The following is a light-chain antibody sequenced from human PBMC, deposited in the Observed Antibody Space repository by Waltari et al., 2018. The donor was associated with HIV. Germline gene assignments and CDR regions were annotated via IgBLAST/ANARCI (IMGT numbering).Light chain of an antibody. V-gene: IGLV1-40*01. CDR1: RSTIGADYD. CDR3: QSYDISLSASVV. CDR2: GNK. J-gene: IGLJ2*01. Sequence: QSMLTQPPSVSGAPGQRVTIPCTGSRSTIGADYDVHWYQHIPGTAPKLLISGNKNRPSGVPDRFSASKSGTSASLTISGLQAEDEADYFCQSYDISLSASVVFGGGTRLTVL.